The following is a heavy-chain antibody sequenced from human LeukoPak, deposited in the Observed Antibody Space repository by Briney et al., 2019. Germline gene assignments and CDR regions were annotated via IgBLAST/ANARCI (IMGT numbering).Heavy chain of an antibody. V-gene: IGHV3-7*03. CDR3: ASGLGRSWFDP. D-gene: IGHD3-16*01. CDR1: GFTFSSYW. Sequence: GGSLRLSCAASGFTFSSYWMSWVRQAPGKGLEWVANIKQDGSEKYYVDSVKGRFTISRDNAKNSLYLQMNSLRAEDTAVYYCASGLGRSWFDPWGQGTLVTVSS. CDR2: IKQDGSEK. J-gene: IGHJ5*02.